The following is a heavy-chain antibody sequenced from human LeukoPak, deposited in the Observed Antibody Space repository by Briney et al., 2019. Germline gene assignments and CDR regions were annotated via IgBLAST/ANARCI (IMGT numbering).Heavy chain of an antibody. J-gene: IGHJ6*02. Sequence: PGGSLRLSCTASGFKFCNFVMNWVRQAPGKGLEWVAGILNDGSDKDYSDSVKGRFTISRDNSKNTVYLQMNSLGPEDTAVYYCAKYKGAALYFHYGMDVWGQGTTVIVSS. V-gene: IGHV3-30*18. D-gene: IGHD1-14*01. CDR2: ILNDGSDK. CDR1: GFKFCNFV. CDR3: AKYKGAALYFHYGMDV.